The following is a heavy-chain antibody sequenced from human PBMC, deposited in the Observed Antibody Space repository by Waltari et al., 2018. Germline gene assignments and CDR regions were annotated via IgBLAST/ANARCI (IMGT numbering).Heavy chain of an antibody. CDR3: ARDLMSSSAFDI. V-gene: IGHV3-21*01. Sequence: VQLVESGGGLVKPGGSLRLSCAASGFTFSSYSMNWVRQAPGKGLEWVSSISSSSSYIYYADSVKGRFTIARDNAKNSLYLQMNSLRAEDTAVYYCARDLMSSSAFDIWGQGTMVTVSS. D-gene: IGHD2-8*01. J-gene: IGHJ3*02. CDR1: GFTFSSYS. CDR2: ISSSSSYI.